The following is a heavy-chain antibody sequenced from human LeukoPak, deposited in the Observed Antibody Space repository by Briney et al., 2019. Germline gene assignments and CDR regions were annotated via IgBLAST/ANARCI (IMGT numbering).Heavy chain of an antibody. D-gene: IGHD1-1*01. J-gene: IGHJ6*02. CDR3: ARGTYGMDV. CDR2: IIPLLGIA. Sequence: GAPVKVSCKASGGTFSSYTISWVRQAPGQGLEWMGRIIPLLGIANYAQKFQGRVTITADKSTSAAYMELSSLRSEDTAVYYCARGTYGMDVWGQGTTVTVSS. V-gene: IGHV1-69*02. CDR1: GGTFSSYT.